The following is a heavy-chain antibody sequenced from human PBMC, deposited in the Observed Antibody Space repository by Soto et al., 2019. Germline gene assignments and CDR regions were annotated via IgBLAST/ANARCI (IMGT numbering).Heavy chain of an antibody. CDR3: ARHGTYYDILTGHYYYGMDV. CDR2: IDPSDSYT. D-gene: IGHD3-9*01. CDR1: GYSFTSYW. V-gene: IGHV5-10-1*01. J-gene: IGHJ6*02. Sequence: GESLKISCKGSGYSFTSYWISWVRQMPGKGLEWMGRIDPSDSYTNYSPSFQGHVTISADKSISTAYLQWSSLKASDTAMYCCARHGTYYDILTGHYYYGMDVWGQGTTVTVSS.